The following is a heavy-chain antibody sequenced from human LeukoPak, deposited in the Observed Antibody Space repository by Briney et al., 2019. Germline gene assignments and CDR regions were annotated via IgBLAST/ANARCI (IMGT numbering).Heavy chain of an antibody. Sequence: GGSLRLSCAASGFTFSSYSMNWVRQAPGKGLEWVSYISSSSSTIYYADSVKGRFTISRDNAKNSLYLQMNSLRAEDTAVYYCARGDDFWDWGQGTLVTVSS. J-gene: IGHJ4*02. CDR2: ISSSSSTI. D-gene: IGHD3-3*01. CDR1: GFTFSSYS. CDR3: ARGDDFWD. V-gene: IGHV3-48*01.